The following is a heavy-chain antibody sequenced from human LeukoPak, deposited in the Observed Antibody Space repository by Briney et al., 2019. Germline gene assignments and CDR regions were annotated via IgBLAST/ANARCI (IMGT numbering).Heavy chain of an antibody. CDR3: ARGSIAAAGTSPGMYDY. V-gene: IGHV4-4*07. CDR2: IYTSGST. Sequence: SSETLSLTCTVSGGSISSYYWSWIRQPAGKGLEWIGRIYTSGSTNYNPSLKSRVTMSVDTSKNQFSLKLSSVTAADTAVYYCARGSIAAAGTSPGMYDYWGQGTLVTDSS. D-gene: IGHD6-13*01. J-gene: IGHJ4*02. CDR1: GGSISSYY.